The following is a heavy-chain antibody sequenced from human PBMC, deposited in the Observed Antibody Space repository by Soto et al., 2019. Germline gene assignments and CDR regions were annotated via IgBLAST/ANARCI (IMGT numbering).Heavy chain of an antibody. V-gene: IGHV1-18*01. Sequence: ASVKVSCKASGYTFTSYGISWVRQAPGQGLEWMGWISAYNGNTNYAQKLQGRVTMTTDTSTSTAYMELRSLRSDDTAVYYCARESVEVDIVAKTYDYWGQGTLVTVSS. D-gene: IGHD5-12*01. CDR3: ARESVEVDIVAKTYDY. J-gene: IGHJ4*02. CDR1: GYTFTSYG. CDR2: ISAYNGNT.